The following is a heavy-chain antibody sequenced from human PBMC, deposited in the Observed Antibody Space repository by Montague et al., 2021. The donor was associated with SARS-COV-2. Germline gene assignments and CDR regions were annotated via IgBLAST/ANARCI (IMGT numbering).Heavy chain of an antibody. CDR3: TQERGPGRTTWHYFDY. CDR1: GDSVSSNIAV. V-gene: IGHV6-1*01. CDR2: MYYRSKWYN. Sequence: CAISGDSVSSNIAVGNWIRQSPSRGLEWLGRMYYRSKWYNDYAVSVRSRITISPDTSKNQFSLQLNSVTPEDTAVYYCTQERGPGRTTWHYFDYWGQGTLVTVSS. J-gene: IGHJ4*02. D-gene: IGHD1-14*01.